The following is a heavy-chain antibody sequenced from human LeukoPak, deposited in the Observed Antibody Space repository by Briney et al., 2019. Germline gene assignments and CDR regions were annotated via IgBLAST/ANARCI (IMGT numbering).Heavy chain of an antibody. Sequence: SETLSLTCTVSGGSISSYYWSWIRQPPGKGLEWIGYIYYSGSTNYNPSLKSRVTISVDTSKNQFSLKLSSVTAADTAVYYCARVGYDILTGYCGDAFDIRGQGTMVTVSS. CDR2: IYYSGST. J-gene: IGHJ3*02. CDR3: ARVGYDILTGYCGDAFDI. V-gene: IGHV4-59*01. D-gene: IGHD3-9*01. CDR1: GGSISSYY.